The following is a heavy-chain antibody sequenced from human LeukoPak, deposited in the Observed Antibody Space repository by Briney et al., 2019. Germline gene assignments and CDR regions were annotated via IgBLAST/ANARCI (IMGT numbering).Heavy chain of an antibody. V-gene: IGHV1-18*01. Sequence: ASVKVSCKASGYTFTSYGISWVRQAPGQGLEWMGWISAYNGHTNYAQKLQGRVTMTTDTSTSTAYMELRSLRSDDTAVYYCARGGRWELPRPYAFDIWGQGTMVAVSS. J-gene: IGHJ3*02. CDR2: ISAYNGHT. CDR1: GYTFTSYG. D-gene: IGHD1-26*01. CDR3: ARGGRWELPRPYAFDI.